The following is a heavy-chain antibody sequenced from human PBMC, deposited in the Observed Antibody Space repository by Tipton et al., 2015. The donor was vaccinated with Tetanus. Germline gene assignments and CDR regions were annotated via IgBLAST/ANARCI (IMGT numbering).Heavy chain of an antibody. CDR2: SWYDGTDT. CDR3: ARDGPNAGSWPYFDY. J-gene: IGHJ4*02. V-gene: IGHV3-33*01. CDR1: GFIFSSYG. Sequence: SLRLSCAASGFIFSSYGIHWVRQAPGKGLEWVAVSWYDGTDTYYADAVKGRFTISRDNSKNTLSLQVDSLRAEDTAVYYCARDGPNAGSWPYFDYWGQGALVTVSS. D-gene: IGHD6-13*01.